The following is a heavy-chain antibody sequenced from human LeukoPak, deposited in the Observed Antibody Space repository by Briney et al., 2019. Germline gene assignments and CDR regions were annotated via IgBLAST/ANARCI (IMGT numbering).Heavy chain of an antibody. CDR3: ARIPTTVTTEYYFDY. D-gene: IGHD4-17*01. J-gene: IGHJ4*02. Sequence: PGGSLRLSCAASGLTFSSYGMHWVRQAPGKGLEWVAVIWYDGSNKYYADSVKGRFTISRDNSKNTLYLQMNSLRAEDTAVYHCARIPTTVTTEYYFDYWGQGTLVTVSS. V-gene: IGHV3-33*01. CDR2: IWYDGSNK. CDR1: GLTFSSYG.